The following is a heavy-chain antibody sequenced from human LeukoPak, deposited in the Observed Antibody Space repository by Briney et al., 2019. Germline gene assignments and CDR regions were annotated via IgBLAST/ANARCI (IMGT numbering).Heavy chain of an antibody. CDR1: GFAFNTYG. D-gene: IGHD7-27*01. J-gene: IGHJ4*02. V-gene: IGHV3-23*01. CDR2: ISGNGGTT. CDR3: AKDRTWGLDY. Sequence: GGSLRLSCAASGFAFNTYGMSWVRQAPGKGLEWVSAISGNGGTTYYSDSVKGRFTISRDNSKNTLYLQMNSRRAEDTAVYYCAKDRTWGLDYWGQGTLVTVSS.